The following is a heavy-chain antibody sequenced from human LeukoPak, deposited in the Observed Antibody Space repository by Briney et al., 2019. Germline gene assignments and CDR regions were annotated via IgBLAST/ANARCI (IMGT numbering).Heavy chain of an antibody. Sequence: GGSLRLSCAASGFTFSSYWMSWVHQAPGKGLEWVANIKQDGSEKYYVDSVKGRFTISRDNAKNSLYLQMNSLRAEDTAVYYCARVSVMAVAGPYFDYWGQGTLVTVSS. CDR2: IKQDGSEK. CDR1: GFTFSSYW. CDR3: ARVSVMAVAGPYFDY. V-gene: IGHV3-7*01. D-gene: IGHD6-19*01. J-gene: IGHJ4*02.